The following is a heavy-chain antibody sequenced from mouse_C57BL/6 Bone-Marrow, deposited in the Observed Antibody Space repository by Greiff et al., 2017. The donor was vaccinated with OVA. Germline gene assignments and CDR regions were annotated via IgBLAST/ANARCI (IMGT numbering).Heavy chain of an antibody. CDR3: AIYSNYIAY. D-gene: IGHD2-5*01. CDR2: IYPRSGNT. J-gene: IGHJ3*01. CDR1: GYTFTSYG. Sequence: VQVVESGAELARPGASVKLSCKASGYTFTSYGISWVKQRTGQGLEWIGEIYPRSGNTYYNEKFKGKATLTADKSSSTAYMELRSLTSEDSAVYFCAIYSNYIAYWGQGTLVTVSA. V-gene: IGHV1-81*01.